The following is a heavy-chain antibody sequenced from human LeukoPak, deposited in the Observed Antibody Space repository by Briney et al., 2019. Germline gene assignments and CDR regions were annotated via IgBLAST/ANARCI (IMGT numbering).Heavy chain of an antibody. CDR1: GFTFRTYG. J-gene: IGHJ6*03. CDR3: AKDQKSKSSSSNYYYYYMDV. D-gene: IGHD6-6*01. CDR2: ISYDGRNE. V-gene: IGHV3-30*18. Sequence: GRSLRLSCAASGFTFRTYGMHWVRQAPGKGLDWVAVISYDGRNEYYADSVKGRFTISRDNSKNTLYLQMNSLRVEDTAVYYCAKDQKSKSSSSNYYYYYMDVWGKGTTVTVSS.